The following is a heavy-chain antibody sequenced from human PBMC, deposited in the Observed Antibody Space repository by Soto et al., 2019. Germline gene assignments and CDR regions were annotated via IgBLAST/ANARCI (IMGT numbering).Heavy chain of an antibody. J-gene: IGHJ4*02. CDR3: AVGFRSGWVFDY. Sequence: QVQLVQSGAEVKKPGASVKVSCKASGYTFTSSDISWVRQATGQGLEWLGWMHPNSGITGYTQKFQGRVTMTRNTSISTAYMELSSLRSEDTAVYYCAVGFRSGWVFDYWSQGALVTVSS. CDR2: MHPNSGIT. V-gene: IGHV1-8*01. CDR1: GYTFTSSD. D-gene: IGHD6-19*01.